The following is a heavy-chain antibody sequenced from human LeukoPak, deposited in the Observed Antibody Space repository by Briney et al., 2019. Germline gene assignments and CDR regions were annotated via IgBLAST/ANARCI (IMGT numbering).Heavy chain of an antibody. V-gene: IGHV1-2*02. CDR2: INPNSGGT. CDR1: GYTFTGYY. D-gene: IGHD3-10*01. Sequence: GASVKVSCKASGYTFTGYYMHWVRQAPGQGLEWMGWINPNSGGTNYAQKFQGRVTMTRDTSISTAYMELSRLRSDDTAVYYCARDRITMVRGSYYYYYMDVWGKGTTVTISS. J-gene: IGHJ6*03. CDR3: ARDRITMVRGSYYYYYMDV.